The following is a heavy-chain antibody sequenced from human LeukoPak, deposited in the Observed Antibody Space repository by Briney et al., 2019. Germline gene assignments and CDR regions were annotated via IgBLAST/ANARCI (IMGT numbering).Heavy chain of an antibody. D-gene: IGHD3-10*01. Sequence: GGSLRLSCTTSGFTFGDYAMSWVRQAPGKGLEWVGCIGSKVHGGTAEYAASVKGRFTISRDDSKSTAYLQMNSLKTEDTAVYHCIDSYHYAWGTSYWGQGTLVTVSS. J-gene: IGHJ4*02. CDR2: IGSKVHGGTA. CDR3: IDSYHYAWGTSY. CDR1: GFTFGDYA. V-gene: IGHV3-49*04.